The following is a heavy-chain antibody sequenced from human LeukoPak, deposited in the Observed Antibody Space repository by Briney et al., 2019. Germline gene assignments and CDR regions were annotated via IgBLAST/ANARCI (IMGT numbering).Heavy chain of an antibody. Sequence: GGSLRLSCAASGFTFSSYAMSWVRQAPGKGLEWVSAISGSAGSTYYADSVKGRFTISRDNSKNTLYLQMNSLRAEDTAVYYCAKGEQQQLVGGGFDYWGQGTLVTVSS. J-gene: IGHJ4*02. D-gene: IGHD6-13*01. V-gene: IGHV3-23*01. CDR3: AKGEQQQLVGGGFDY. CDR2: ISGSAGST. CDR1: GFTFSSYA.